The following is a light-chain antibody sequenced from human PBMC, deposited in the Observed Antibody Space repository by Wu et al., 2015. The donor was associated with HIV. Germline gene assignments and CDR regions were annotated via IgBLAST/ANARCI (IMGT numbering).Light chain of an antibody. CDR2: GAS. CDR3: QQYDNSPLT. J-gene: IGKJ4*01. V-gene: IGKV3-20*01. CDR1: QSISINY. Sequence: EIVLTQSPGTLSLSPGERATLSCRTSQSISINYLAWYQQKPGQAPRLLIYGASSRATGIPDRFSGSGSGTDFTLTISRLEPEDFAVYYCQQYDNSPLTFGGGTKVEIK.